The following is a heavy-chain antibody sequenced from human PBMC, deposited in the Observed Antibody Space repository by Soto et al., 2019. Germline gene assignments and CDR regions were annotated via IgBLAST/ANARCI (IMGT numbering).Heavy chain of an antibody. D-gene: IGHD4-17*01. CDR2: IYWGDDK. J-gene: IGHJ5*02. Sequence: QITLKESGPTLVKPTQTLTLTCTFSGFSLTTSGVGVGWIRQPPGKALEWLALIYWGDDKRYSPSLMTRLTLTKDTSKLRVVLTMTDMDPVDPATNYCADYGDYGDFGHWGQATRVTVSS. V-gene: IGHV2-5*02. CDR1: GFSLTTSGVG. CDR3: ADYGDYGDFGH.